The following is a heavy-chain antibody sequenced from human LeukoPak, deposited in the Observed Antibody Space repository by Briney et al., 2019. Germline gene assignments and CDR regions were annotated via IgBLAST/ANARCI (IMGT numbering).Heavy chain of an antibody. Sequence: SETLSLTCAVYGGSFSGYYWSWIRQPPGKGLEWIGEINHSGSTNYNPTLKSRVTISVDTSKNQFSLKLSSVTAADTAVYYCARVVSHYPGMDVWGQGTTVTVSS. CDR2: INHSGST. V-gene: IGHV4-34*01. CDR1: GGSFSGYY. D-gene: IGHD3-22*01. J-gene: IGHJ6*02. CDR3: ARVVSHYPGMDV.